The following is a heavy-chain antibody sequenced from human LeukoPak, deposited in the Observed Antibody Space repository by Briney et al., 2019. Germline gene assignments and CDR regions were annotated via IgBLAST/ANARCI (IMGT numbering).Heavy chain of an antibody. D-gene: IGHD2-15*01. V-gene: IGHV3-30*18. J-gene: IGHJ4*02. CDR1: GFTFRSYG. CDR2: ISYDGSNK. Sequence: GGSLRLSCAASGFTFRSYGMHWVRQAPGKGLEWVAVISYDGSNKYYADSVKGRFTISRDNSKNTLYLQMNSLRAEDTAVYYCAKVWGYCSGGSCYSGDYWGQGTLVTVSS. CDR3: AKVWGYCSGGSCYSGDY.